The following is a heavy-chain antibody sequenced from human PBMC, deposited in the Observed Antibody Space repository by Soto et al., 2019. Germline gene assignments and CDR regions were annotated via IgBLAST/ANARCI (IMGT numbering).Heavy chain of an antibody. J-gene: IGHJ4*02. D-gene: IGHD3-10*01. Sequence: PGGSLRLSCAASGFTFSNAWMSWVRQAPGKGLEWVGRIKSKTDGGTTDYAAPVKGRFTISRDDSKNTLYLQMNSLKTEDTAVYYCTTTYQLWFGESPSPVDYWGQGTLVTVSS. CDR1: GFTFSNAW. V-gene: IGHV3-15*01. CDR2: IKSKTDGGTT. CDR3: TTTYQLWFGESPSPVDY.